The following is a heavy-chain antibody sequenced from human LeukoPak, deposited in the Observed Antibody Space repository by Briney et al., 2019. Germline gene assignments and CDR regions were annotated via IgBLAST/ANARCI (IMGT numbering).Heavy chain of an antibody. CDR1: GFAFSSYG. Sequence: PGRSLRLSCAASGFAFSSYGMHWVRQAPGKGLEWVAVISYDGSNKYYADSVKGRFTISRDNSKNTLYLQMNSLRAEDTAVYYCAKVATDYGGRNYYYYYMDVWGKGTTVTVSS. CDR2: ISYDGSNK. J-gene: IGHJ6*03. D-gene: IGHD4-23*01. CDR3: AKVATDYGGRNYYYYYMDV. V-gene: IGHV3-30*18.